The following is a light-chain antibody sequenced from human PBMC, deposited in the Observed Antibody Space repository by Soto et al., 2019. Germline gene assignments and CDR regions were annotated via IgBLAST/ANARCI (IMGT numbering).Light chain of an antibody. J-gene: IGKJ4*01. Sequence: ENVLTQSPDTLSLSPGERATLSCRASQSVSGSYLAWYQEKPGQAPRLLIYAACSRATGIPDRFSGSASGTDFTLTISRLEPEDFAVYHCQQYGDSPLTFGGGTKVDIK. CDR2: AAC. V-gene: IGKV3-20*01. CDR1: QSVSGSY. CDR3: QQYGDSPLT.